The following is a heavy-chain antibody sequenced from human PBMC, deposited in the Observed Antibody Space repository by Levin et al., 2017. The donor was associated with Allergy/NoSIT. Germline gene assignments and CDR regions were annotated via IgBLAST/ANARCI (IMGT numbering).Heavy chain of an antibody. CDR3: ARIYYGSGSLNWFDP. CDR1: GFTFSSYS. J-gene: IGHJ5*02. D-gene: IGHD3-10*01. CDR2: ISSSSSTI. V-gene: IGHV3-48*01. Sequence: GESLKISCAASGFTFSSYSMNWVRQAPGKGLEWVSYISSSSSTIYYADSVKGRFTISRDNAKNSLYLQMNSLRAEDTAVYYCARIYYGSGSLNWFDPWGQGTLVTVSS.